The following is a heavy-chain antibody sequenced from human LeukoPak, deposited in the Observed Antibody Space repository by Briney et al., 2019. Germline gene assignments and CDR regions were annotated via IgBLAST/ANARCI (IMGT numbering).Heavy chain of an antibody. D-gene: IGHD6-19*01. J-gene: IGHJ4*02. V-gene: IGHV3-48*01. Sequence: GGSLRLSCAASGFTFSSYSMNWVRQAPGKGLEWVSYISSSSSTIYYADSVKGRFTISRDNSKNTLYLQMNSLRAEDTAVYYCAKDRGQWLVGSPTDYWGQGTLVTASS. CDR1: GFTFSSYS. CDR2: ISSSSSTI. CDR3: AKDRGQWLVGSPTDY.